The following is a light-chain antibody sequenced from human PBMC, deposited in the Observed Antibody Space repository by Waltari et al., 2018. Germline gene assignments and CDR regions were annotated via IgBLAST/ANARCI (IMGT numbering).Light chain of an antibody. CDR3: QVWDSSSDHVV. CDR1: KTGSKS. J-gene: IGLJ2*01. Sequence: SYVLTQPPSVSVAPGKTARITCGGNKTGSKSVHWYQQKPGKAPVLVVYDDSDRPSGIPERFSGSNSGNTATLTISRVEAGDETDYYCQVWDSSSDHVVFGGGTKLTVL. V-gene: IGLV3-21*03. CDR2: DDS.